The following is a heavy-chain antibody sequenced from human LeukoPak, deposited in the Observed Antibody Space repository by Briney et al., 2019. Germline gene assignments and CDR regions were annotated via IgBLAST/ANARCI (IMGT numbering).Heavy chain of an antibody. J-gene: IGHJ4*02. V-gene: IGHV3-23*01. CDR2: ISGSGGST. D-gene: IGHD5-18*01. CDR3: AKGGYSYGTEIDY. CDR1: GFTFSSYA. Sequence: GGSLRLSCAASGFTFSSYAMSWVRQAPGKGLEWVSAISGSGGSTYYADSAKGRFTISRDNSKNTLYLQMNSLRAEDTAVYYCAKGGYSYGTEIDYWGQGTLVTVSS.